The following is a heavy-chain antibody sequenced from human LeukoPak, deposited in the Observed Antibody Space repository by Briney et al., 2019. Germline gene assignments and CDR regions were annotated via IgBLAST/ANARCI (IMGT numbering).Heavy chain of an antibody. CDR1: GYSFTRNG. J-gene: IGHJ4*02. CDR3: ARDVNYAFDY. Sequence: ASVKVSCKPSGYSFTRNGISWVRQAPGQGLEWMAWISANSGNTNYAQNFQDRVTLTTDTSTSTAYMELRSLRSDDTAVYYCARDVNYAFDYWGQGTLVTISS. D-gene: IGHD3-16*01. CDR2: ISANSGNT. V-gene: IGHV1-18*01.